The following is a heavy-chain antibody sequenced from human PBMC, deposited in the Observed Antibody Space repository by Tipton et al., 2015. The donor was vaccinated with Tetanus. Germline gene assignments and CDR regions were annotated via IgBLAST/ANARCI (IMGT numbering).Heavy chain of an antibody. V-gene: IGHV4-34*01. Sequence: TLSLTCAVYGGSFSGYYWSWIRQPPGKGLEWIGEINHSGSTNYNPSLKSRLTMSVDTSKNQFSLRLNSVTAADTAVYYCARMQRYGMDVWGQGTTVTVSS. J-gene: IGHJ6*02. CDR2: INHSGST. CDR1: GGSFSGYY. D-gene: IGHD6-25*01. CDR3: ARMQRYGMDV.